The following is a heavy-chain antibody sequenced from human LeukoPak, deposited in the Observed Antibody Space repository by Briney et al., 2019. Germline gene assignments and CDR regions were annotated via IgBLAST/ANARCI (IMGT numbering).Heavy chain of an antibody. CDR2: INHSGST. V-gene: IGHV4-39*07. CDR1: GGSISSSSYY. J-gene: IGHJ6*03. D-gene: IGHD4-17*01. Sequence: SETLSLTCTVSGGSISSSSYYWGWIRQPPGKGLEWIGEINHSGSTNYNPSLKSRVTISVDTSKNQFSLKLSSVTAADTAVYYCARGRYGDYLWYYYYMDVWGKGTTVTISS. CDR3: ARGRYGDYLWYYYYMDV.